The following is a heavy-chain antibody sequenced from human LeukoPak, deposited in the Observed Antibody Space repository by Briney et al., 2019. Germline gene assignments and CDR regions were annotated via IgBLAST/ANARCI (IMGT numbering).Heavy chain of an antibody. CDR1: GYIFTGYL. V-gene: IGHV1-2*02. Sequence: ASVKVSCKASGYIFTGYLLHWVRQAPGQGLEWMGWINPISGFTNYAQKFQGRVIMTRDTSISTGYMELSSLKSDDTAVYYCARAPPYSNGWYGADTWFAPWGQGALVIVSS. CDR3: ARAPPYSNGWYGADTWFAP. CDR2: INPISGFT. D-gene: IGHD6-13*01. J-gene: IGHJ5*02.